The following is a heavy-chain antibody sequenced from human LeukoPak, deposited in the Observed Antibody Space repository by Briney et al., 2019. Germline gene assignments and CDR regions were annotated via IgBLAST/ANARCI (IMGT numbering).Heavy chain of an antibody. Sequence: GGSLRLSCAASGFTFTGYSMNWFRQPPGKGPEWVSYVSRDSSNIYYADSVKGRFTISRDNAKDSLYLQMNSLRDDDTALYYCARESFWGSSGKGFDSWGQGTLVTVSS. V-gene: IGHV3-48*02. CDR1: GFTFTGYS. CDR2: VSRDSSNI. J-gene: IGHJ4*02. CDR3: ARESFWGSSGKGFDS. D-gene: IGHD7-27*01.